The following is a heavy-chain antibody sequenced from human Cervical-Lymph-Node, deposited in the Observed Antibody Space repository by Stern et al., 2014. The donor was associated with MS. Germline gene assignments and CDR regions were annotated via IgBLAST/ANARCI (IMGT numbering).Heavy chain of an antibody. CDR2: IKSNSDGGTT. CDR1: GFTFSSAW. V-gene: IGHV3-15*01. CDR3: TTESRYYGDDY. J-gene: IGHJ4*02. Sequence: EVQLVESGGGLVKPGGSLRLSCEASGFTFSSAWMSWVRQAPGQGLEWVGRIKSNSDGGTTDYAAPVKGRITISRDDSRDTLYLQMNSLKTGDTAVYFCTTESRYYGDDYWGQGTLVTVSS. D-gene: IGHD4-17*01.